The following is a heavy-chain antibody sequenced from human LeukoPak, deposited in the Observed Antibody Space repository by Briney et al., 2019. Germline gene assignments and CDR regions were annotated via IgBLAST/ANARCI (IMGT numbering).Heavy chain of an antibody. V-gene: IGHV3-30*04. CDR2: ISYDGTNK. CDR1: GFTFSSYA. J-gene: IGHJ4*02. CDR3: ARVLVIVAPLDY. D-gene: IGHD5-12*01. Sequence: GRSLRLSCAASGFTFSSYAMHWVRQAPGKGLEWVAVISYDGTNKYHADSVKGRFTISRDNSRNTLYLQMDSLRAEDTAVYYCARVLVIVAPLDYWGQGTLVTVSS.